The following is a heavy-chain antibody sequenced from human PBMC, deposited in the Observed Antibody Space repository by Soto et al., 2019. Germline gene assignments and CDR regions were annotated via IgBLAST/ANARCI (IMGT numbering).Heavy chain of an antibody. D-gene: IGHD3-9*01. J-gene: IGHJ4*02. Sequence: GSQRLSCSAAVFTFSSYAMHWVHQGPGRGLEYASAISSNGGSTYYADSVKGRFTISRDNSKNTLYLQMSSLRAEDTAVYYCVNYDTLTGYFLWGQGTLVTVSS. CDR1: VFTFSSYA. V-gene: IGHV3-64D*06. CDR3: VNYDTLTGYFL. CDR2: ISSNGGST.